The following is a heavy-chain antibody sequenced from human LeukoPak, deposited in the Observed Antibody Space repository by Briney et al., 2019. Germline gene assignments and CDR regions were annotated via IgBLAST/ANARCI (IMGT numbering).Heavy chain of an antibody. CDR1: GFTFNNAW. V-gene: IGHV3-15*01. Sequence: GGSLRLSRAASGFTFNNAWMSWVRQAPGKGLEWVGRIKSKTDGGTTDYAAPVKGRLTISRDDSENTLYLQMNSLRAEDTAVYYCARAGYSSSSEFDYWGQGTLVTVSS. CDR3: ARAGYSSSSEFDY. CDR2: IKSKTDGGTT. J-gene: IGHJ4*02. D-gene: IGHD6-6*01.